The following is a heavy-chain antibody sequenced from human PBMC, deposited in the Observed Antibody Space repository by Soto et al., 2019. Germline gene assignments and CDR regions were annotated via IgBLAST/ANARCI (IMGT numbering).Heavy chain of an antibody. V-gene: IGHV4-34*01. CDR1: GGSFSGYY. D-gene: IGHD3-22*01. Sequence: SETLSLTCAVYGGSFSGYYWSWIRQPPGKGLEWIGEINHSGSTNYNPSLKSRVTISVDTSKNQFSLKLSSVTAADTAVYYCARDYYDSSGYGAFDIWGQGTMVTVSS. CDR3: ARDYYDSSGYGAFDI. J-gene: IGHJ3*02. CDR2: INHSGST.